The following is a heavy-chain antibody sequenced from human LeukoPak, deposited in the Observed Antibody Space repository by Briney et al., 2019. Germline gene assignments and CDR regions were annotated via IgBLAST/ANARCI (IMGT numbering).Heavy chain of an antibody. CDR1: GGTFSSYA. Sequence: SVKVSCKASGGTFSSYAISWVRQAPGQGLGWMGGIIPIFGTANYAQKFQGRVTITADESTSTAYMELSSLRSEDTAVYYCARVVSNWFDPWGQGTLVTVSS. CDR2: IIPIFGTA. CDR3: ARVVSNWFDP. J-gene: IGHJ5*02. V-gene: IGHV1-69*01.